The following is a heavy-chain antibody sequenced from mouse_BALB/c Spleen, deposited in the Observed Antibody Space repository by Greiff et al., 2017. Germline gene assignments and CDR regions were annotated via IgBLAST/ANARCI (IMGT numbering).Heavy chain of an antibody. CDR2: INPGSGGT. V-gene: IGHV1-54*01. D-gene: IGHD1-1*01. CDR1: GYAFTNYL. CDR3: ARGIYYYGSSYEFAY. J-gene: IGHJ3*01. Sequence: VQLQQSGAELVRPGTSVKVSCKASGYAFTNYLIEWVKQRPGQGLEWIGVINPGSGGTNYNEKFKGKATLTADKSSSTAYMQLSSLTSDDSAVYFCARGIYYYGSSYEFAYWGQGTLVTVSA.